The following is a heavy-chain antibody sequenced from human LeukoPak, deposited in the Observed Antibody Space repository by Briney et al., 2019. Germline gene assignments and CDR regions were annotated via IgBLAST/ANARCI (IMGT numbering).Heavy chain of an antibody. CDR1: GFTFSSYA. V-gene: IGHV3-23*01. D-gene: IGHD5-18*01. CDR3: AKVHMRERGYSYVPYYYYMDV. Sequence: PGGSLRLSCAASGFTFSSYAMSWVRQAPGKGLECISGFSGSGGSTYYADSVKGRFTISRDNSKNTLYLQMNSLRAEDTAVYYCAKVHMRERGYSYVPYYYYMDVWGKGTTVTVSS. CDR2: FSGSGGST. J-gene: IGHJ6*03.